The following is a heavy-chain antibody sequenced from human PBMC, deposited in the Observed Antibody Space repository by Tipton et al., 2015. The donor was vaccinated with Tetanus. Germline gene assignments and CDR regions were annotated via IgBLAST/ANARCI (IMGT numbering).Heavy chain of an antibody. CDR1: RYIFTNYW. J-gene: IGHJ5*02. D-gene: IGHD6-6*01. CDR2: IFPSDSET. V-gene: IGHV5-51*01. CDR3: ARHGSIGARQNRFDA. Sequence: QSGAEVKKPGESLKISCKASRYIFTNYWIAWVRQMPGKGLEYMGIIFPSDSETRYNPTFRGQVTMSVDKATNTAYLQWSSLVASDSAVYYCARHGSIGARQNRFDAGGQGTPVTVSS.